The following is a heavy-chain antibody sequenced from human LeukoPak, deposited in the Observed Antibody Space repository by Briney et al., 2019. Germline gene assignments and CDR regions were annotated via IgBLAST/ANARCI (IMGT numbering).Heavy chain of an antibody. CDR1: GYTFTSYG. V-gene: IGHV1-18*01. CDR3: ARDRSGSGSYFHQFNWFDP. D-gene: IGHD3-10*01. Sequence: ASVKVSCKASGYTFTSYGISWVRQAPGQGLEWMGWISAYNGSTNYAQKLQGRVTMTTDTSTSTAYMELRSLRSDDTAVYYCARDRSGSGSYFHQFNWFDPWGQGTLVTVSS. J-gene: IGHJ5*02. CDR2: ISAYNGST.